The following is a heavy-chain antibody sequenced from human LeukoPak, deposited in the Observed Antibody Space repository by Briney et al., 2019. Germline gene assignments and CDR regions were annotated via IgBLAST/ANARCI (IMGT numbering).Heavy chain of an antibody. CDR2: IRSKANSYAT. D-gene: IGHD3-16*02. Sequence: GGSLRLSCAASGFTFSGSAMHWVRQASGKGLEWVGRIRSKANSYATAYAASVKGRFTISRDNSKNTLYLQMNSLRAEDTAVYYCAKDSGKDDYVWGSYRYPLDYWGQGTLVTVSS. CDR3: AKDSGKDDYVWGSYRYPLDY. V-gene: IGHV3-73*01. CDR1: GFTFSGSA. J-gene: IGHJ4*02.